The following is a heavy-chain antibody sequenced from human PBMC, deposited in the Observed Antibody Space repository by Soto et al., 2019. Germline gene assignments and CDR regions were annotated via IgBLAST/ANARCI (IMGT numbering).Heavy chain of an antibody. J-gene: IGHJ4*02. CDR1: GFTFSSYA. CDR2: ISGSGGST. V-gene: IGHV3-23*01. Sequence: EVQLLESGGGLVQPGGSLRLSCAASGFTFSSYAMSWVRQAPGKGLEWVSAISGSGGSTYYADSVKGRFTISRDNSKNTLYLQMNSLRAEDTAVYYCAKAADGDPFRPFRGDYWGQGTLVTVSS. D-gene: IGHD4-17*01. CDR3: AKAADGDPFRPFRGDY.